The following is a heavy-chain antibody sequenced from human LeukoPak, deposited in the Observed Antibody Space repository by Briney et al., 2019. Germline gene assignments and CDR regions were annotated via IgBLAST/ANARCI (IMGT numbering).Heavy chain of an antibody. CDR3: AKDAGYCSSTSCYSGNWFDP. V-gene: IGHV3-23*01. CDR2: ISGSGGST. J-gene: IGHJ5*02. D-gene: IGHD2-2*01. Sequence: PGGSLRLSCAASGFTFSNYAMSWVRQAPGKGLEWVSAISGSGGSTYYADSVKGRFTISRDNSKNTVYLQVNSLRAEDTAVYYCAKDAGYCSSTSCYSGNWFDPWGQGTLVTVSS. CDR1: GFTFSNYA.